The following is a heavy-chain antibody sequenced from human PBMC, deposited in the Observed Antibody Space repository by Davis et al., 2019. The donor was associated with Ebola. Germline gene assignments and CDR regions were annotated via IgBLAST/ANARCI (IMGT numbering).Heavy chain of an antibody. J-gene: IGHJ4*02. V-gene: IGHV3-7*01. CDR2: VRQDGSGK. CDR1: GFSFSSYW. Sequence: PGGSLRLSCAASGFSFSSYWMSWVRQAPGKGLEWVANVRQDGSGKYYVDSVKGRFTISRDNAKNSLYLQMNSLRAEDTAVYYCARVPYGDYVGYFDYWGQGTLVTVSS. CDR3: ARVPYGDYVGYFDY. D-gene: IGHD4-17*01.